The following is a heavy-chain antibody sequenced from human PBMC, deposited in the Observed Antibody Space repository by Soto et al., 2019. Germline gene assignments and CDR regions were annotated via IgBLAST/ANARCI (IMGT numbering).Heavy chain of an antibody. CDR3: ARGSNQWQLVWFDP. J-gene: IGHJ5*02. CDR2: MNPNSGNT. CDR1: GYTFTSYD. V-gene: IGHV1-8*01. D-gene: IGHD6-6*01. Sequence: ASVKVSCKASGYTFTSYDINWVRQDTGQGLEWMGWMNPNSGNTGYAQKFQGRVTMTRNTSISTAYMELSSLRSEDAAVYCCARGSNQWQLVWFDPWGQGTLVTVSS.